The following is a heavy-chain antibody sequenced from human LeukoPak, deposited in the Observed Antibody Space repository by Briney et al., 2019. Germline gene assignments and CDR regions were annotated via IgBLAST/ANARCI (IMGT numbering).Heavy chain of an antibody. CDR1: GGTFSSYA. CDR3: ARRQFTYYYDSSGYLGLDY. J-gene: IGHJ4*02. Sequence: SVKVSCKASGGTFSSYAISWVRQAPGQGLEWMGRIIPILGIANYAQKFQGRVTITADKSTSTAYMELSSLRSEDTAVYYCARRQFTYYYDSSGYLGLDYWGQGTLVTVSS. V-gene: IGHV1-69*04. CDR2: IIPILGIA. D-gene: IGHD3-22*01.